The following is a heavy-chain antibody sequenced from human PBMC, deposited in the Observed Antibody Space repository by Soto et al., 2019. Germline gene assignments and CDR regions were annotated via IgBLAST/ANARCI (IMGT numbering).Heavy chain of an antibody. CDR1: GFTFSSYA. CDR3: AKWTSGIAAAGMVGWWRSSDGMDV. CDR2: ISGSGGST. J-gene: IGHJ6*02. D-gene: IGHD6-13*01. Sequence: PGGSLRLSCAASGFTFSSYAMSWVRQAPGKGLEWVSAISGSGGSTYYADSVKGRFTISRDNSKNTLYLQMNSLRAEDTAVYYCAKWTSGIAAAGMVGWWRSSDGMDVWGQGTTVTVSS. V-gene: IGHV3-23*01.